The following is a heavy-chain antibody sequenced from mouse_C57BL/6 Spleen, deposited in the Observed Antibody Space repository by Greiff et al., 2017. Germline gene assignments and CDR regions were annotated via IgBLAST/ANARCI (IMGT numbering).Heavy chain of an antibody. CDR2: ISYDGSN. J-gene: IGHJ1*03. V-gene: IGHV3-6*01. Sequence: VQLKQSGPGLVKPSQSLSLTCSVTGYSITSGYYWNWIRQFPGNKLEWMGYISYDGSNNYNPSLKNRISITRDTSKNQFFLKLNSVTTEDTATYYCARVYYGSSYWYFDVWGTGTTVTVSS. CDR3: ARVYYGSSYWYFDV. D-gene: IGHD1-1*01. CDR1: GYSITSGYY.